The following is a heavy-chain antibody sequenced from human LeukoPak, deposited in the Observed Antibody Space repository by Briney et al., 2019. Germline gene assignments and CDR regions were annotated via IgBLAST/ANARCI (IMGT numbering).Heavy chain of an antibody. J-gene: IGHJ4*02. D-gene: IGHD3-10*01. CDR2: IYYSGST. Sequence: SETLSLTCTVSGGSISSYYWSWIRQPPGKGLEWIGYIYYSGSTNYNPSLKSRVTISVDTSKNQLSLKLSSVTAADTAVYYCAGSYYNGYFDYWGQGTLVTVSS. CDR3: AGSYYNGYFDY. V-gene: IGHV4-59*01. CDR1: GGSISSYY.